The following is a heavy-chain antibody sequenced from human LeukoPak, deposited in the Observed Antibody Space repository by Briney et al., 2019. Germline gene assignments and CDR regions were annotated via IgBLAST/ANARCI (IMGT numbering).Heavy chain of an antibody. D-gene: IGHD1-1*01. Sequence: GGSLRLSCAASGFTFSRSWMSWVRQAPGKGLEWVANMKQDGSEKYYVDSVKGRFTISRDNAKNSLYLQMNSLRAEDTAVYYCARLEKDFLDYWGQGTLVTVSS. CDR1: GFTFSRSW. CDR2: MKQDGSEK. V-gene: IGHV3-7*05. J-gene: IGHJ4*02. CDR3: ARLEKDFLDY.